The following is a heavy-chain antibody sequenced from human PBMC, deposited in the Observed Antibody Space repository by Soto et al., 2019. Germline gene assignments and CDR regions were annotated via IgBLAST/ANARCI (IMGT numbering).Heavy chain of an antibody. CDR1: GGSISSYY. J-gene: IGHJ5*02. CDR2: IYTSGST. Sequence: SETLSLTCTVSGGSISSYYWSWIRQPAGKGLEWIGRIYTSGSTNYNPSLKSRVTISVDTSKNQFSLKLSSVTAADTAVYYCARGRIAAAGTRFDPWGQGTLVTVSS. D-gene: IGHD6-13*01. CDR3: ARGRIAAAGTRFDP. V-gene: IGHV4-4*07.